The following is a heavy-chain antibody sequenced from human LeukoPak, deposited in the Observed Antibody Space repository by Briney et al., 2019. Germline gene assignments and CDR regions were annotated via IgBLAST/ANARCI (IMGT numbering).Heavy chain of an antibody. Sequence: PGGSLRLSCAASEFIFSTYWMSWVRQAPGKGLEWLAGIKGDGSDKRYVDSVKGRFTISRDNAEKSLYLQMNSLRAEDTAVYYCARDSSLYCSDNTCYWGLDYWGQGTLVTVSS. CDR1: EFIFSTYW. D-gene: IGHD2-15*01. CDR3: ARDSSLYCSDNTCYWGLDY. V-gene: IGHV3-7*01. J-gene: IGHJ4*02. CDR2: IKGDGSDK.